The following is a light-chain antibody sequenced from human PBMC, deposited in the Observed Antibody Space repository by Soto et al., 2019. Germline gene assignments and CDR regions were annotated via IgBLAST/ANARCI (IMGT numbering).Light chain of an antibody. CDR2: KAS. CDR3: QQYISYSPWT. J-gene: IGKJ1*01. CDR1: QSISSW. V-gene: IGKV1-5*03. Sequence: DIQMTQSPSTLSASVGDRVTITCRASQSISSWLAWYQQKPGKAPKLLIYKASSLESGVPSRFSGSGSGTEFTLTISSLQPDDFATYYCQQYISYSPWTFGQGINVDIK.